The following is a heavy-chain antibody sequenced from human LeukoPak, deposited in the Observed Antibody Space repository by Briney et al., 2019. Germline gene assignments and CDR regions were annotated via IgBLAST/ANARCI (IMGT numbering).Heavy chain of an antibody. V-gene: IGHV4-4*07. CDR1: GASVTDYY. CDR2: MSITENT. Sequence: SETLSLTCTASGASVTDYYWTWIRQPAGKGLEWIGRMSITENTYYSPSLESRVTISVDGSKNQFSLNLTSLTAADTAVYYCARLEGSGAPVYWGQGILVTVSS. J-gene: IGHJ4*02. CDR3: ARLEGSGAPVY. D-gene: IGHD3-10*01.